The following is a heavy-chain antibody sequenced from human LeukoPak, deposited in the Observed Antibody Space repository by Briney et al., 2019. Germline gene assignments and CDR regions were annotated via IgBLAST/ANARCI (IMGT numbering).Heavy chain of an antibody. CDR3: AELGITMIGGV. J-gene: IGHJ6*04. V-gene: IGHV3-48*03. CDR2: ISSSGSTI. CDR1: GFTFSNYA. D-gene: IGHD3-10*02. Sequence: SGGSLRLSCAASGFTFSNYAMRWVRQAPGKGLEWVSYISSSGSTIYYADSVKGRFTISRDNAKNSLYLQMNSLRAEDTAVYYCAELGITMIGGVWGKGTTVTISS.